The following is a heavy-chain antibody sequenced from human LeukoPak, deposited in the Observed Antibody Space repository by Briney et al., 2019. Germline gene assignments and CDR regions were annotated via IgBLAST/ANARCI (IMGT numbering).Heavy chain of an antibody. D-gene: IGHD6-19*01. V-gene: IGHV1-69*05. CDR1: GGTFSSYA. J-gene: IGHJ5*02. Sequence: SVKVSCKASGGTFSSYAISWVRQAPGQGLEWMGGIIPIFGTANYAQKFQGGVTITTDESTSTAYMELSSLRSEDTAVYYCARVVVAGDIWWFDPWGQGTLVTVSS. CDR2: IIPIFGTA. CDR3: ARVVVAGDIWWFDP.